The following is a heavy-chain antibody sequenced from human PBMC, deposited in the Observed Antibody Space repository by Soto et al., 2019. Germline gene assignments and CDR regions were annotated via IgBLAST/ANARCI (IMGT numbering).Heavy chain of an antibody. V-gene: IGHV1-8*01. CDR1: GYTFTSYD. J-gene: IGHJ6*02. D-gene: IGHD1-26*01. CDR2: MNPNSGNT. Sequence: ASVKVSCKASGYTFTSYDINWVRRATGQGLEWMGWMNPNSGNTGYAQKFQGRVTMTRNTSISTAYMELSSLRSEDTAVYYCASQPGKVGATRYYYYGMDVWGQGTTVTVSS. CDR3: ASQPGKVGATRYYYYGMDV.